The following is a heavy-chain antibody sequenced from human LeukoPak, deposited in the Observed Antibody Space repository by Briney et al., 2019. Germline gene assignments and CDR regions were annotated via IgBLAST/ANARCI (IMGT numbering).Heavy chain of an antibody. CDR2: IHGSGGST. J-gene: IGHJ4*02. V-gene: IGHV3-23*01. Sequence: GGSLRLSCAASGFPFSSYSMNWVRQAPGKGLEWVSSIHGSGGSTYYADSVKGRFTISRDNSKNTLYLQMNSLRAEDTAVYYCAKVINIGWHYYFDYWGQGALVTVSS. CDR3: AKVINIGWHYYFDY. CDR1: GFPFSSYS. D-gene: IGHD2/OR15-2a*01.